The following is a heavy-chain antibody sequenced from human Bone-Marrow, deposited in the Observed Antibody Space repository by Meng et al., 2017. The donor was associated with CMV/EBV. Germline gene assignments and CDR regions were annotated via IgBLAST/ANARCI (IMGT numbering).Heavy chain of an antibody. CDR1: GGPASSGSYY. Sequence: SETLSLTCTASGGPASSGSYYWSWMRQPPGKGLEWIGSIYYSESTYYNPSLKSRVTISVDTSKNQFSLKLSSVPAAVTAVYYGAGQAGVVVPATLFDYWGQGTLVTVSS. V-gene: IGHV4-39*01. CDR2: IYYSEST. CDR3: AGQAGVVVPATLFDY. J-gene: IGHJ4*02. D-gene: IGHD2-2*01.